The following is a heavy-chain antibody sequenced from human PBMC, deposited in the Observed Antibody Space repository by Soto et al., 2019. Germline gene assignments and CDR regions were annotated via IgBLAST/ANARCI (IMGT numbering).Heavy chain of an antibody. CDR2: ISAYNGNT. CDR3: ARDTGEQQLGNVVYFDY. CDR1: GYTFTSYG. D-gene: IGHD6-13*01. Sequence: ASVKVSCKASGYTFTSYGISWVRQAPGQGLEWMGWISAYNGNTNYAQKLQGRVTMTTDTSTSTAYMELRSLRSDDTAVYYCARDTGEQQLGNVVYFDYWGQGTLVTVSS. J-gene: IGHJ4*02. V-gene: IGHV1-18*01.